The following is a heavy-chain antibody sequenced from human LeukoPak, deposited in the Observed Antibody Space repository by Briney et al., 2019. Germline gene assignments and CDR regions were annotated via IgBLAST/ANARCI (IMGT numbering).Heavy chain of an antibody. CDR1: GFTFSSYS. V-gene: IGHV3-48*04. CDR3: ARVGFVVATDIMYYFDY. Sequence: PGGSLRLSCAASGFTFSSYSMNWVRQAPGKGLEWVSYISSSTRTIYYADSVKGRFTISRDNAKNSLYLQMNSLRAEDTAVYYCARVGFVVATDIMYYFDYWGQGALVTVSS. J-gene: IGHJ4*02. CDR2: ISSSTRTI. D-gene: IGHD2-21*02.